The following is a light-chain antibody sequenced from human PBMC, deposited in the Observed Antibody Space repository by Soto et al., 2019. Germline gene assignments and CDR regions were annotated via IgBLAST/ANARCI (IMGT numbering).Light chain of an antibody. J-gene: IGLJ2*01. Sequence: QSVLSQPPSVSEAPRQRVTISCSGSSSNIGNNGVNWYQQLPGKAPKLLIYQDDLLPSGVSDRFSGSKSGTSASLAISGLQSEDEADYYCAAWDDSLNGVIFGVGTKVTVL. CDR1: SSNIGNNG. CDR3: AAWDDSLNGVI. V-gene: IGLV1-36*01. CDR2: QDD.